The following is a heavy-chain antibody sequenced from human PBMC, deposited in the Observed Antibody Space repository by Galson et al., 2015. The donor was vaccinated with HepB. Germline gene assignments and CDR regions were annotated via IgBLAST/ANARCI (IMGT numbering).Heavy chain of an antibody. D-gene: IGHD3-16*01. J-gene: IGHJ4*02. CDR2: VRGSGTGT. V-gene: IGHV3-23*01. CDR3: AKDSGFGGEDY. CDR1: GFTFYVYT. Sequence: SLRLSCAASGFTFYVYTMNWVRQAPGKGLEWVSAVRGSGTGTLYADSVRGRFTISRDDSKNTVTLQLNNLRVEDTAIYYCAKDSGFGGEDYWGQGILVTVPS.